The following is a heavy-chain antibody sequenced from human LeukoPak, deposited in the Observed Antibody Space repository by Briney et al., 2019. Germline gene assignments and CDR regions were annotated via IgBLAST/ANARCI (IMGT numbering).Heavy chain of an antibody. V-gene: IGHV3-23*01. J-gene: IGHJ4*02. D-gene: IGHD3-22*01. CDR3: AKTYYYDLFDY. CDR2: ISGSGGST. Sequence: GSLRLSCAASGFTVSSNYMSWVRQAPGKGLEWVSAISGSGGSTYYADSVKGRFTISRDNSKNTLYLQMNSLRAEDTAVYYCAKTYYYDLFDYWGQGTLVTVSS. CDR1: GFTVSSNY.